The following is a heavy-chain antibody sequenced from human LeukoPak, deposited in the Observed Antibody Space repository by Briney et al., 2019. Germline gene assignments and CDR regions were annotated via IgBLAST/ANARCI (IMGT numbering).Heavy chain of an antibody. V-gene: IGHV3-11*01. J-gene: IGHJ4*02. CDR2: ISSSGSSI. CDR3: ARGGPNHYDSSGYFDY. D-gene: IGHD3-22*01. CDR1: GFTFSDYY. Sequence: GGSLRLSCAASGFTFSDYYMSWIRQAPGKGLEWVSYISSSGSSIYYADSVKGRFTISRDNAKNSLYLQMNSLRAEDTAVYYCARGGPNHYDSSGYFDYWGQGTLVTVSS.